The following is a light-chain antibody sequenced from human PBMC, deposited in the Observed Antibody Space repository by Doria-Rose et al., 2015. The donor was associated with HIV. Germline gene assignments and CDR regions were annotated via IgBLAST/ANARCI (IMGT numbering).Light chain of an antibody. CDR2: WAS. J-gene: IGKJ3*01. V-gene: IGKV4-1*01. CDR1: QSLLYTSKNY. CDR3: QQYYDTPS. Sequence: DIRVTQSPESLGMSLGERATLNCRSNQSLLYTSKNYLAWYQQKPGQPPQLLIYWASTRQSGVPARFSGSGSGTDFTPTISSLEAEDVAVYYCQQYYDTPSFGPGTTVDIK.